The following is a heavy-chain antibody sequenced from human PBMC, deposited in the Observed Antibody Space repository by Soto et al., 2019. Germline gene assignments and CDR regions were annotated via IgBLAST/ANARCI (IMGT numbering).Heavy chain of an antibody. V-gene: IGHV4-30-4*01. Sequence: QVQLQESGPGLVKPSQTLSLTCTVSGGSINSVDYYWSWIRQPPGKGLEWIGHIYDSGKTYSNPSLNSQVTISVDTSKSQFSLKLTSVTAADTAVYYCARGPTTDKVDFWGQGTLVTVSS. J-gene: IGHJ4*02. CDR2: IYDSGKT. CDR3: ARGPTTDKVDF. CDR1: GGSINSVDYY. D-gene: IGHD4-17*01.